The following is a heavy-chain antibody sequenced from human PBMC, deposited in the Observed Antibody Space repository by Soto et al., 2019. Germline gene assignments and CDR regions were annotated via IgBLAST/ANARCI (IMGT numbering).Heavy chain of an antibody. Sequence: LRLSCAASGFTISDVWLNWVRQAPGKGLEWVGRIKSRIDGGTTDFAAPVRGRFAISRDESQNTVYLEISSLQIEDTAVYYCTTESHLSTTLVRLACWAHGTLVPVAS. CDR1: GFTISDVW. CDR3: TTESHLSTTLVRLAC. D-gene: IGHD2-8*02. J-gene: IGHJ4*01. V-gene: IGHV3-15*07. CDR2: IKSRIDGGTT.